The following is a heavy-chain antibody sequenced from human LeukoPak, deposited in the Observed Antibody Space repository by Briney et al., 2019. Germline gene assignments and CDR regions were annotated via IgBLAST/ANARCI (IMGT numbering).Heavy chain of an antibody. Sequence: PLASVKVSCKASGYTFTSYGISWLRQAPGQGLEWMGWISAYNGNTNNAQKLQGRVTMSTDTSTTTAYMQLRSLRADDTAVYYCARRFTGTTNFDFWGQGTLVTVSS. D-gene: IGHD1-1*01. J-gene: IGHJ4*02. CDR2: ISAYNGNT. CDR3: ARRFTGTTNFDF. CDR1: GYTFTSYG. V-gene: IGHV1-18*01.